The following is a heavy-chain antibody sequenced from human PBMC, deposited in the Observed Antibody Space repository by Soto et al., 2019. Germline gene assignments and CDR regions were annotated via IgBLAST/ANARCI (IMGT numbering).Heavy chain of an antibody. Sequence: EAQLWESGGGPVQPGESLRLSCATSGFNFDIYAMAWVRRAPGKGLEWVSAISSSSGATTYYADSVSGRFTISRDNSRDTVYLQMTSLRVEDTAVYYCAQMATLTTSALYVWGQVTMVSVSS. J-gene: IGHJ3*01. D-gene: IGHD4-4*01. V-gene: IGHV3-23*01. CDR3: AQMATLTTSALYV. CDR2: ISSSSGATT. CDR1: GFNFDIYA.